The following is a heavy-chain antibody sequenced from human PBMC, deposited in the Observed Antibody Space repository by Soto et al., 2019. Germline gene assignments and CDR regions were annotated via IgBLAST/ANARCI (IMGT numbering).Heavy chain of an antibody. Sequence: QVQLVESGGGVVQPGRSLRLSCAASGFTFSSYAMHWVRQAPGKGLEGVAVISYDGSNKYYADSVKGRFTISRDNSKNTLYLQMNSLRAEDTAVYYCAIPPRGYSKNWFDPWGQGTLVTVSS. V-gene: IGHV3-30-3*01. J-gene: IGHJ5*02. CDR3: AIPPRGYSKNWFDP. D-gene: IGHD4-4*01. CDR1: GFTFSSYA. CDR2: ISYDGSNK.